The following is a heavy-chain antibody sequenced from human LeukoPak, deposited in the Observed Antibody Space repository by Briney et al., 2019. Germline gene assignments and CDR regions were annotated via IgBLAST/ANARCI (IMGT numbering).Heavy chain of an antibody. CDR2: IYYSGST. CDR3: ARDRGYDSPAFDI. J-gene: IGHJ3*02. V-gene: IGHV4-59*01. CDR1: GGSISSYY. D-gene: IGHD5-12*01. Sequence: KPSETLSLTCTVSGGSISSYYWSWIRQPPGKGLEWIGYIYYSGSTNYNPSLKSRVTISVDTSKNQFSLKLRSVTAADTAVYYCARDRGYDSPAFDIWGQGTMVTVSS.